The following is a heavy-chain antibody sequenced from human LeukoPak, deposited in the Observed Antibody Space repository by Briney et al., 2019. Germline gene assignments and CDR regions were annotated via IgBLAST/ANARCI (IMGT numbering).Heavy chain of an antibody. V-gene: IGHV4-38-2*02. CDR2: IYHSGST. CDR1: GYSISSGYY. Sequence: SETLSLTCTVSGYSISSGYYWGWIRQPPGKGLEWIGSIYHSGSTRYNPSLKSRVTISVDTSKNQFSLKLSSVTAADTAFYYCARDWGYCLNGVCYALDYWGQGTLVTVSS. D-gene: IGHD2-8*01. J-gene: IGHJ4*02. CDR3: ARDWGYCLNGVCYALDY.